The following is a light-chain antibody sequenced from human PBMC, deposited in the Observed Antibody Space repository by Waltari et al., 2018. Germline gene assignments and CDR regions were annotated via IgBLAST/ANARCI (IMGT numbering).Light chain of an antibody. CDR1: SSDVGGYKY. Sequence: QSALTQPASVSGSPGQSITISCTGTSSDVGGYKYVSWSQPHPGKAPKLMLYDVRKRPSGVLYRFSGPTSGNTASLTISGLQSEDEADYYCTSYTSSSSSAYVVFGGGTKLTVL. CDR3: TSYTSSSSSAYVV. V-gene: IGLV2-14*03. CDR2: DVR. J-gene: IGLJ2*01.